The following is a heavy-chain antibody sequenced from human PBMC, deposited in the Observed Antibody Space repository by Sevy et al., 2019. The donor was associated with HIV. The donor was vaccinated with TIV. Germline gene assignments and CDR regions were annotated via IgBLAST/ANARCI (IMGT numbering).Heavy chain of an antibody. CDR3: ARSYYDASSYSSFDY. V-gene: IGHV3-21*01. CDR2: LSSSSTYI. D-gene: IGHD3-22*01. Sequence: GESLKSSCAASGFTFSSHSMSWVRQAPGKGLEWVSSLSSSSTYIFHADSVKGRFTISRDNATSSLYLQMNSLRAEDTAVYYCARSYYDASSYSSFDYWGQGTLVTVSS. CDR1: GFTFSSHS. J-gene: IGHJ4*02.